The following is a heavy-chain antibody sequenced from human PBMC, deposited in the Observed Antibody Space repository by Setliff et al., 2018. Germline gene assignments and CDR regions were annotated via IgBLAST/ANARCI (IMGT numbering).Heavy chain of an antibody. V-gene: IGHV1-46*01. CDR2: INPSSGRT. CDR3: ARDVFPYHYEGAFDI. D-gene: IGHD3-22*01. Sequence: EASVKVSCKASGYTFTGHYMHWVRQAPGLGLEWMGTINPSSGRTSYAQKFQGRVTMTRDTSTSTVYMDMSSLRSEDTAVYYCARDVFPYHYEGAFDIWGQGTMVTVSS. J-gene: IGHJ3*02. CDR1: GYTFTGHY.